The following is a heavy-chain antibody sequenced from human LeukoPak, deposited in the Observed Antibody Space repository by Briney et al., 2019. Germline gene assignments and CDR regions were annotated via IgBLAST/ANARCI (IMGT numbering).Heavy chain of an antibody. CDR3: ASASCSGSSCYSGYFDY. Sequence: GGSLRLSCEVFGFTVSPNYMSWVRQAPGKGLEWVSVIYRGGSTYYADAVGERFIISRDNSKNTLYLQMNSLSAEDTAVYYCASASCSGSSCYSGYFDYWGQGTLVTVSS. D-gene: IGHD2-15*01. V-gene: IGHV3-53*01. CDR1: GFTVSPNY. CDR2: IYRGGST. J-gene: IGHJ4*02.